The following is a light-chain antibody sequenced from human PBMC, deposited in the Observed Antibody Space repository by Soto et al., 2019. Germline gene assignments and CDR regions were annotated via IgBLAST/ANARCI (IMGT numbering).Light chain of an antibody. CDR3: QEYNTWPWT. V-gene: IGKV3-15*01. CDR2: GAS. J-gene: IGKJ1*01. CDR1: QSVNSN. Sequence: ETVMTQSPATLSVSPGERATLSCRASQSVNSNLAWYQQKLGQAPRVLIYGASTRATGIPGRFSGSGSGTEFILTLSSLQSEDFAVYYCQEYNTWPWTFGQGTKVEIK.